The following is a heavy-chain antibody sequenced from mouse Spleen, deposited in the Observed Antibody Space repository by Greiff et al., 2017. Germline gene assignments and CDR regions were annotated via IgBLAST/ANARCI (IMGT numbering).Heavy chain of an antibody. CDR3: ARHENDYDYFDY. D-gene: IGHD2-4*01. V-gene: IGHV2-6-1*01. Sequence: QVQLKESGPGLVAPSQSLSITCTISGFSLTSYGVHWVRQPPGKGLEWLVVIWSDGSTTYNSALKSRLSISKDNSKSQVFLKMNSLQTDDTAMYYCARHENDYDYFDYWGQGTTLTVSS. CDR2: IWSDGST. J-gene: IGHJ2*01. CDR1: GFSLTSYG.